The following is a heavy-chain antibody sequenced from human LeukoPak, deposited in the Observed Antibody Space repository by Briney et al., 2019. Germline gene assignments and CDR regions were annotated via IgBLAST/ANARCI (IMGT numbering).Heavy chain of an antibody. CDR3: ARDLTRVAADAFDI. V-gene: IGHV3-21*01. J-gene: IGHJ3*02. D-gene: IGHD6-19*01. CDR2: ISSSSSYI. CDR1: GFTFSSYS. Sequence: GGSLRLSCAASGFTFSSYSMNWVRQAPGKGLEWVSSISSSSSYIYYADSMKGRFTISRDNAKNSLYLQMNSLRAEDTAVYYCARDLTRVAADAFDIWGQGTMVTVSS.